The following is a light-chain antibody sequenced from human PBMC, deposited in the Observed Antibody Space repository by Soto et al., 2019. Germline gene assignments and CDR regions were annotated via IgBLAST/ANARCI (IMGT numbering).Light chain of an antibody. J-gene: IGLJ1*01. CDR1: STDFVSYNR. CDR2: EVS. V-gene: IGLV2-18*02. CDR3: AAYAGNNKGV. Sequence: QSALTQPPSVSGSPGQSVTISCTGTSTDFVSYNRVSWYQQPPGTAPKLMIYEVSKRPSGVPDRFSGSKSGNTASLTISGLQAADEADYYCAAYAGNNKGVFGAGTKLTVL.